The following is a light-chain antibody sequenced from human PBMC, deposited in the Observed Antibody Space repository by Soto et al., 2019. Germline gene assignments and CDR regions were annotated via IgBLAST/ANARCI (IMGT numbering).Light chain of an antibody. CDR1: SSDVGTYNY. CDR3: TSYTSDSTPYV. V-gene: IGLV2-14*01. Sequence: QSVLTQPASVSGSPGQSITISCTGTSSDVGTYNYVSWYQHHPGKAPKLMLYEVTNRPSGVSYRFSGSKSGNTASLTISGLRAEDEADYYCTSYTSDSTPYVFGTGTKVTVL. CDR2: EVT. J-gene: IGLJ1*01.